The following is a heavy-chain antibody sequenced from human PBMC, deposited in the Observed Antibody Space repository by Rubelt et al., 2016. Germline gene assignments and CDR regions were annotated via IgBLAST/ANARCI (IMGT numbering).Heavy chain of an antibody. CDR3: AEIGNFAQLRDAFDI. J-gene: IGHJ3*02. D-gene: IGHD4-23*01. V-gene: IGHV4-39*07. CDR2: IYYSGST. CDR1: SDSFSSNNYY. Sequence: QLQLHESGPGLVKPSETLSLTCAVSSDSFSSNNYYWGWIRQPPGKGLEWIGSIYYSGSTYYNPSLKARVTMSVDTSKNQFSLKLSSVTAADTAVYYCAEIGNFAQLRDAFDIWGQGTVVTVSS.